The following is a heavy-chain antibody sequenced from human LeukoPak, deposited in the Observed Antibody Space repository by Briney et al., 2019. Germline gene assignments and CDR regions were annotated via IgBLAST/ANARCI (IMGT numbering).Heavy chain of an antibody. V-gene: IGHV1-69*04. Sequence: ASVKVSCKASGGTFSSYAISWVRQAPGQGLEWMGRIIPILGIANYAQKFQGRVTITADKSTSTAYMELSSLRSEDTAVYYCAREDDSSGYRCFDYWGQGTLVTVSS. CDR1: GGTFSSYA. D-gene: IGHD3-22*01. CDR3: AREDDSSGYRCFDY. CDR2: IIPILGIA. J-gene: IGHJ4*02.